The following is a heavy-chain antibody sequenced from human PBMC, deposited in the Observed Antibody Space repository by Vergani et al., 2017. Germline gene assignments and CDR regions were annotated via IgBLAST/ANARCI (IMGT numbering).Heavy chain of an antibody. CDR2: ISSSSSYT. D-gene: IGHD3-3*01. V-gene: IGHV3-11*06. Sequence: QVQLQQWGAGLLKPSETLSLTCAVYGGSFSGYYWSWIRQPPGKGLEWVSYISSSSSYTNYADSVKGRFTISRDNAKNSLYLQMNSLRAEDTAVYYCARAPRTPFGVVTEYYFDYWGQGTLVTVSS. J-gene: IGHJ4*02. CDR3: ARAPRTPFGVVTEYYFDY. CDR1: GGSFSGYY.